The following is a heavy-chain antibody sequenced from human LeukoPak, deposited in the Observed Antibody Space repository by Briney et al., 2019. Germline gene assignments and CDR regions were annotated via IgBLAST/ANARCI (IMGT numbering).Heavy chain of an antibody. CDR3: AKDTPGDSSSSALGY. Sequence: GGSLRLSCAASGFTFSSYGMHWVRQAPGKGLEWVAFIRYDGSNKYYADSMKGRFTISRDNSKNTLYLQMNSLRAEDTAVYYCAKDTPGDSSSSALGYWGQGTLVTVSS. CDR2: IRYDGSNK. CDR1: GFTFSSYG. D-gene: IGHD6-6*01. J-gene: IGHJ4*02. V-gene: IGHV3-30*02.